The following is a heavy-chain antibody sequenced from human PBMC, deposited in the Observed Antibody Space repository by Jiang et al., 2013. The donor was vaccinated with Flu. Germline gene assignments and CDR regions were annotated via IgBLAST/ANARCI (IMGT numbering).Heavy chain of an antibody. Sequence: GAEVKKPGSSVKVSCKASGGTFSSYTISWVRQAPGQGLEWMGRIIPILGIANYAQKFQGRVTITADKSTSTAYMELSSLRSEDTAVYYCARTGMTNYVAEYFQHWGQGTLVTVSS. J-gene: IGHJ1*01. V-gene: IGHV1-69*02. CDR1: GGTFSSYT. CDR3: ARTGMTNYVAEYFQH. CDR2: IIPILGIA. D-gene: IGHD3-16*01.